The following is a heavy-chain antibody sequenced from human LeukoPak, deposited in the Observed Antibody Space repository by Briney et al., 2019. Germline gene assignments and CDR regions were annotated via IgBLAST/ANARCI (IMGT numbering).Heavy chain of an antibody. CDR3: ASQYSSGWPYYYYGMDV. D-gene: IGHD6-19*01. J-gene: IGHJ6*02. V-gene: IGHV4-39*07. Sequence: PSETLSLTCTVSSGSISSYCWSWIRQPPGKGLEWIGSIYYSGSTYYNPSLKSRVTKSVDTSKNQFSLKLSSVTAADTAVYYCASQYSSGWPYYYYGMDVWGQGTTVTVSS. CDR2: IYYSGST. CDR1: SGSISSYC.